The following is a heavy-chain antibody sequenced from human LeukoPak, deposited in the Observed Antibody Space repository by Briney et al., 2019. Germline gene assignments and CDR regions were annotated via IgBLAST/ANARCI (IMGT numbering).Heavy chain of an antibody. Sequence: GASVKVSCKASGGTFSSYAISWVRQAPGQGLEWMGSIIPIFGTANYAQKFQGRVTITTDESTSTAYMELSSLRSEDTAVYYCARVIFRTYCGGDCYPLWGQGTLVTVSS. CDR2: IIPIFGTA. V-gene: IGHV1-69*05. CDR1: GGTFSSYA. J-gene: IGHJ4*02. D-gene: IGHD2-21*02. CDR3: ARVIFRTYCGGDCYPL.